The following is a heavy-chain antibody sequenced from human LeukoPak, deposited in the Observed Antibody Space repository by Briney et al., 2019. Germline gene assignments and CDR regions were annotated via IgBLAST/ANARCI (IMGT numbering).Heavy chain of an antibody. D-gene: IGHD6-19*01. Sequence: LSETLSLTCTVSGGSISSSSYYWGWIRQPPGKGLEWIGSIYYSGSTYYNPSLKSRVTISVDTSKNQFSLKLSSVTAADTAVYYCASSGWYLLPGVYWGQGTLVTVSS. CDR3: ASSGWYLLPGVY. V-gene: IGHV4-39*01. CDR1: GGSISSSSYY. J-gene: IGHJ4*02. CDR2: IYYSGST.